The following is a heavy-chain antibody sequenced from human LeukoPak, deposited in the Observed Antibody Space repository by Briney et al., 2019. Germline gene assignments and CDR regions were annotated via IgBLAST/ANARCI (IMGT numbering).Heavy chain of an antibody. J-gene: IGHJ4*02. Sequence: PGGSLRLSCAASGFTFSSYGMHWVRQAPGKGLEWVAVISYDGSNKYYADSVKGRFTISRDNSKNMLYLQMNSLRAEDTAVYYCAKDLHKRWSYYFDYWGQGTLVTVSS. D-gene: IGHD6-13*01. CDR2: ISYDGSNK. V-gene: IGHV3-30*18. CDR3: AKDLHKRWSYYFDY. CDR1: GFTFSSYG.